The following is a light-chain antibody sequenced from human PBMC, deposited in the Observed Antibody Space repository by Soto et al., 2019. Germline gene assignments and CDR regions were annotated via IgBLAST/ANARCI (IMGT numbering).Light chain of an antibody. Sequence: EIVLTQSPATLSLSPGERATLSCRASQSVSSSLAWYQQKPGQAPRLLIYDASNRATGIPARFSGSGSGTDFPLTISRLEPEDFAVYYCQQRSNWPWTFGQGTKVEIK. CDR2: DAS. J-gene: IGKJ1*01. V-gene: IGKV3-11*01. CDR1: QSVSSS. CDR3: QQRSNWPWT.